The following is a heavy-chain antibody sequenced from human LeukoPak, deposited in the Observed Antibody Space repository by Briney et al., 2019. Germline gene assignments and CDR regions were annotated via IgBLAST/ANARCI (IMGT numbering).Heavy chain of an antibody. CDR2: IYTSGST. CDR3: ARVTTGGYYNY. Sequence: PSETLSLTCSVSGGSIGSGSYYWSWIRQPAGKGLEWIGRIYTSGSTNYNPSLKSRVTMSFDASNNQFSLRLSSVTAADTAVYYCARVTTGGYYNYWGQGTLVTVSS. J-gene: IGHJ4*02. D-gene: IGHD3-22*01. V-gene: IGHV4-61*02. CDR1: GGSIGSGSYY.